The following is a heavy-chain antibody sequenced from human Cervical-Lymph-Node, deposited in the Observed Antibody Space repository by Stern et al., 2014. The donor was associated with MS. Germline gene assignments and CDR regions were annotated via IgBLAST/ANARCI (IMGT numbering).Heavy chain of an antibody. CDR1: GDSISFGNYY. D-gene: IGHD5-12*01. Sequence: VHLVESGPGLVKPSQTLSLTCTVSGDSISFGNYYWSWIRQPPGKGLEWIGYIYYSGSTYSNPSLKSRVTISVDTSKNQFSLKVSSVTAADTAVYYCVRGGGNSAYDNWFDPWGQGTLVTVSS. V-gene: IGHV4-30-4*01. CDR3: VRGGGNSAYDNWFDP. CDR2: IYYSGST. J-gene: IGHJ5*02.